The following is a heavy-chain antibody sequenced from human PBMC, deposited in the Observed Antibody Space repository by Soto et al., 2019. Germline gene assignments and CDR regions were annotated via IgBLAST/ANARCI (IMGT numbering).Heavy chain of an antibody. CDR1: GGSISSGGYY. Sequence: SETLSLTCTVSGGSISSGGYYWSWIRQHPGKGLEWIGYIYYSGSTYYNPSLKSRVTISVDTSKNQFSLKLSSVTAADTAVYYCARDQGAPHRQFDPWGQGTLVTVSS. CDR3: ARDQGAPHRQFDP. V-gene: IGHV4-31*03. CDR2: IYYSGST. J-gene: IGHJ5*02.